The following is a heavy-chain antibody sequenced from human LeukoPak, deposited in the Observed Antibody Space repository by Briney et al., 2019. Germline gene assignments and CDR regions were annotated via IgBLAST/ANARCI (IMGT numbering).Heavy chain of an antibody. D-gene: IGHD4-17*01. CDR1: GYSFTSYW. CDR2: IYPGDSDT. Sequence: GESLKISCKGSGYSFTSYWIGWVRQMPGKGLEWMGIIYPGDSDTRYSPSFQGQVTISADKSISTAYLQWSSLKASDTAMYYCARTVVYGDYEPNWFDPWGQGTLVTVSS. V-gene: IGHV5-51*01. J-gene: IGHJ5*02. CDR3: ARTVVYGDYEPNWFDP.